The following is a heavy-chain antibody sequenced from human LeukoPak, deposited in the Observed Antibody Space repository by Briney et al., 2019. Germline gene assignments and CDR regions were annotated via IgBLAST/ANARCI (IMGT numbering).Heavy chain of an antibody. CDR1: GFTLSSYN. V-gene: IGHV3-48*01. CDR2: ISGSSGSI. Sequence: GGSLRLSCAASGFTLSSYNMNWVRQAPGKGLEWLSDISGSSGSIYYADSVKGRFTISRDNAKNTLYLQMNSLRAEDTAVYYCARTETNAFDIWGQGTMVPVSS. J-gene: IGHJ3*02. CDR3: ARTETNAFDI.